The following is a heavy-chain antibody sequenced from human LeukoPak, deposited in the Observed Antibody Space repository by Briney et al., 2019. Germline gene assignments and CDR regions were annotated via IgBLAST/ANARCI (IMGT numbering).Heavy chain of an antibody. CDR3: ARGASAWFGELLPPNSFDC. V-gene: IGHV1-2*02. CDR2: INPNTGDT. D-gene: IGHD3-10*01. J-gene: IGHJ4*02. Sequence: ASVKVSCKASEYTFSVYRIHWVRQAPGQGLEWMGWINPNTGDTDYGQKFQGRVTMTRDTSISTAYMELSRLRSDDTAVYYCARGASAWFGELLPPNSFDCSGQGTLVTVSS. CDR1: EYTFSVYR.